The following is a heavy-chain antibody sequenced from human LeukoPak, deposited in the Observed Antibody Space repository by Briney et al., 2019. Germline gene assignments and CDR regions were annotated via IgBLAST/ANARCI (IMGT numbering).Heavy chain of an antibody. CDR1: GFIFSSYA. Sequence: GGSLRLSCAASGFIFSSYAMNWVRQAPGKGLEWVSYISSSSSTIYYADSVKGRFTISRDNAKNSLYLQMNSLRAEDTAVYYCARDPRQWLAPFDYWGQGTLVTVSS. V-gene: IGHV3-48*01. CDR3: ARDPRQWLAPFDY. CDR2: ISSSSSTI. J-gene: IGHJ4*02. D-gene: IGHD6-19*01.